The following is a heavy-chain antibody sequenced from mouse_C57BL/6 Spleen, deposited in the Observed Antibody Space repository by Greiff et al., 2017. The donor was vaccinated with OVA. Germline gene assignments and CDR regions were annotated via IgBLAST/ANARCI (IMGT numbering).Heavy chain of an antibody. J-gene: IGHJ3*01. CDR3: ARRQTGAGFAY. Sequence: VQLQQPGAELVRPGSSVKLSCKASGYTFTSYWMDWVKQRPGHGLEWIGNIYPSDSETHYNQKFKDKATLTVDKSSSTAYMQLSSLTSEDSAVYYGARRQTGAGFAYWGQGTLVTVSA. CDR1: GYTFTSYW. CDR2: IYPSDSET. D-gene: IGHD6-1*01. V-gene: IGHV1-61*01.